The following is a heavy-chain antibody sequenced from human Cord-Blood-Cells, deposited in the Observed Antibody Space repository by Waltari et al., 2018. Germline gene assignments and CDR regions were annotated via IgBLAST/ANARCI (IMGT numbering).Heavy chain of an antibody. Sequence: QVQLQQWGAGLLKPSETLSLTCAVYGGSFSGYYWSWIRQPPWKGLEWSGESNHSGSTNYNPSLKSRVPISVDTSKNQFSLKLSSVTAADTAVYYCASAGEITMVRGVIDLKNDYWGQGTLVTVSS. CDR3: ASAGEITMVRGVIDLKNDY. J-gene: IGHJ4*02. V-gene: IGHV4-34*01. CDR2: SNHSGST. CDR1: GGSFSGYY. D-gene: IGHD3-10*01.